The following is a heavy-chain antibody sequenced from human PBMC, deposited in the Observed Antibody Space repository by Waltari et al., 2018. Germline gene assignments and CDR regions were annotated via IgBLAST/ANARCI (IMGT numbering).Heavy chain of an antibody. V-gene: IGHV4-34*01. CDR2: INHSGST. J-gene: IGHJ4*02. Sequence: QVQLQQWGAGLLKPSETLSLTCAVYGGSFSGYYWSWIRQPPGKGLEWIGEINHSGSTNYNPSLKSRVTISVDTSKNQFSLKLSSVTAADMAVYYCARLGSSSSRYWGQGTLVTVSS. D-gene: IGHD6-6*01. CDR1: GGSFSGYY. CDR3: ARLGSSSSRY.